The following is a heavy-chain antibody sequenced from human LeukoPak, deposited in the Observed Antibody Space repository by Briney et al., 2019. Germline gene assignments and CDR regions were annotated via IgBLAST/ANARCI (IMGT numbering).Heavy chain of an antibody. Sequence: PGGSLRLSCAASGFTFSSYSMNWVRQAPGKGLEWVSHIGRGITYADSVKGRFTISRDNAKNSLYLQMNSLRAEDTALYYCAKDLNDYGDNYGMDVWGQGTTVTVSS. CDR1: GFTFSSYS. V-gene: IGHV3-48*04. CDR3: AKDLNDYGDNYGMDV. J-gene: IGHJ6*02. CDR2: IGRGI. D-gene: IGHD4-17*01.